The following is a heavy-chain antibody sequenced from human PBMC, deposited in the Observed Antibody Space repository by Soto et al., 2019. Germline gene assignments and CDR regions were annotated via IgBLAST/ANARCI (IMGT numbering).Heavy chain of an antibody. CDR2: IWYDGRNK. Sequence: PGGSLRLSCAASGFTFSTYGMHWVRQAPGKGLEWVAIIWYDGRNKYYGDSVKGRFTISRDNSKNTLYLQMNSLRAEDTAVYYCVRDWTDTSGPAWGQGTLVTVSS. V-gene: IGHV3-33*01. J-gene: IGHJ5*02. CDR3: VRDWTDTSGPA. CDR1: GFTFSTYG. D-gene: IGHD3-3*01.